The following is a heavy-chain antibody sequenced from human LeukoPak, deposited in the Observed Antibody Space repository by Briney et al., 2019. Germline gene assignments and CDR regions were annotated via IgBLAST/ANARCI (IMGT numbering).Heavy chain of an antibody. CDR2: ISYDGSNK. V-gene: IGHV3-30*04. CDR1: GFTFSSYA. Sequence: PGRSLRLSCAASGFTFSSYAMHWVRQAPCKGLEWVAVISYDGSNKYYADSVKGRFTISRDNSKNTLYLQMNSLRAEDTAVYYCARGSGRFSGSYYFDYWGQGTLVTVSS. CDR3: ARGSGRFSGSYYFDY. D-gene: IGHD1-26*01. J-gene: IGHJ4*02.